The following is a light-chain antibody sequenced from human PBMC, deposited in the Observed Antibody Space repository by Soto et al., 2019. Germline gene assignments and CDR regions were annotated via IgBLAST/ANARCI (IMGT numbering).Light chain of an antibody. CDR2: GAS. Sequence: EIVLTQSPGTLSLSPGQRATLSCRASESISRDYLAWYQQRLGQAPRLLIYGASSGATGIPDRFSGSGSGTDFTLTISRLEPEDFAVYFCQQYDNTPPYTFGQGTKLEIK. J-gene: IGKJ2*01. V-gene: IGKV3-20*01. CDR1: ESISRDY. CDR3: QQYDNTPPYT.